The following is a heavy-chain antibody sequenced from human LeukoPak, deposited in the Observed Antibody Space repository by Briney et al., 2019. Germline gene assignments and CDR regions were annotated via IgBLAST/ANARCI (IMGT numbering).Heavy chain of an antibody. Sequence: PGGSLRLSCAASGFTFNSYEMNWVRQAPGKGLEWVSYISSSGGTTYYADSMKGRFTISTDNAKNSLYLQMNSLKAEDTAVYYFAREPPHSGMDVWGKGTTVTVSS. V-gene: IGHV3-48*03. CDR2: ISSSGGTT. J-gene: IGHJ6*04. D-gene: IGHD1-26*01. CDR1: GFTFNSYE. CDR3: AREPPHSGMDV.